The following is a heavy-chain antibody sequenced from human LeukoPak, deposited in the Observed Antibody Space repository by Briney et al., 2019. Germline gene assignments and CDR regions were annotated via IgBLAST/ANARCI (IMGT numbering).Heavy chain of an antibody. CDR1: GGSFSGYY. Sequence: SETLSLTCAVYGGSFSGYYWSWIRQPPGKGLEWIGEINHSGSTHYNPSLKSRVTISVDTSKNQFSLKLSSVTAADTAVYYCARGRGRGILNYWGQGTLVTVSS. V-gene: IGHV4-34*01. CDR2: INHSGST. D-gene: IGHD3-9*01. CDR3: ARGRGRGILNY. J-gene: IGHJ4*02.